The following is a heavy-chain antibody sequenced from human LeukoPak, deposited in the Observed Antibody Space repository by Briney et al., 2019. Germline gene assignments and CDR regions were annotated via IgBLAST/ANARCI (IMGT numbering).Heavy chain of an antibody. J-gene: IGHJ4*02. D-gene: IGHD5-12*01. CDR3: AKDVMVATGGGY. Sequence: GGSLRLSCAASGFTFSSYGMHWVRQAPGKGLEWVAVISYDGSNKYYADSVKGRFTISRDNSKNTLYLQMSSLRAEDTAVYYCAKDVMVATGGGYWGQGTLVTVSS. CDR2: ISYDGSNK. V-gene: IGHV3-30*18. CDR1: GFTFSSYG.